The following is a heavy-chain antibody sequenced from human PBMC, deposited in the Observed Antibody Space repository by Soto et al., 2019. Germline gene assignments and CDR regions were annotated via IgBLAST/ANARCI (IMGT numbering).Heavy chain of an antibody. Sequence: XESLKTAQEASGYKFTTVLLNWVRQTPGKGLEWLGSIDPTDSFTNYSPPFEGHVTISVDRSISTAYLQWNSLQASDTAIYYCARLESGGSRDAFDVWGQGTTVTVSS. D-gene: IGHD2-15*01. V-gene: IGHV5-10-1*01. CDR2: IDPTDSFT. CDR1: GYKFTTVL. J-gene: IGHJ3*01. CDR3: ARLESGGSRDAFDV.